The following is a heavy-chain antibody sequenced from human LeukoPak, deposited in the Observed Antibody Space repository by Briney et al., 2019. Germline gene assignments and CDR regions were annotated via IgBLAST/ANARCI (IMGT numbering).Heavy chain of an antibody. Sequence: SETLSLTCAVYGGSFSGYYWSWIRQPPGKGLEWIGEINHSGSTNYNPSLKSRVTISVDTSKNQFSLKLSSVTAADTAVYYCARGPYYYDSSGYPALDYWGQGTLVTVSS. D-gene: IGHD3-22*01. J-gene: IGHJ4*02. V-gene: IGHV4-34*01. CDR1: GGSFSGYY. CDR2: INHSGST. CDR3: ARGPYYYDSSGYPALDY.